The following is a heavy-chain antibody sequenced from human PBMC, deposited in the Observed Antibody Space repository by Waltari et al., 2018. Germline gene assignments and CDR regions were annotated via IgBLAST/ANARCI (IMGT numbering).Heavy chain of an antibody. CDR2: INHSGRT. V-gene: IGHV4-34*01. CDR1: GGSFSGYY. Sequence: QVQLQQWGAGLLKPSETLSLTCAVYGGSFSGYYWSWIRQPPGKGLEWIGEINHSGRTNYNPSLKLRVTISVDTSKNQFSLKLSSVTAADTAVYYCARAWISLILGATSAFDIWGQGTMVTVSS. D-gene: IGHD1-26*01. CDR3: ARAWISLILGATSAFDI. J-gene: IGHJ3*02.